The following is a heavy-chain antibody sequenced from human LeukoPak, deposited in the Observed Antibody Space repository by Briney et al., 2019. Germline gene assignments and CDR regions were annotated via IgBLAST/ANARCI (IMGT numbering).Heavy chain of an antibody. J-gene: IGHJ6*02. CDR2: IYSGGST. V-gene: IGHV3-53*01. Sequence: GGPLRLSCAASGFVVGGNYMSWVRQAPGKGLEWVSVIYSGGSTYYADSVKGRFSTSRDSSTSTLFLQMDSLRVEDTAMYYCARPTDGDSTRYGMDVWGQGTTVIVSS. CDR1: GFVVGGNY. CDR3: ARPTDGDSTRYGMDV. D-gene: IGHD2-21*02.